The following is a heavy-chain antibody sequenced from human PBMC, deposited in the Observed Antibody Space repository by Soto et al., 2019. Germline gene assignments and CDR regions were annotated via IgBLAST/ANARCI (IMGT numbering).Heavy chain of an antibody. J-gene: IGHJ3*02. Sequence: ASVKVSCKASGYTFTGYYMHWVRQAPGQGLEWMGWINPNSGGTNYAQKFQGRVTMTRDTSISTAYMELSRLRSDDTAVYSCATTSGATGTFFAFDIWGQGTMVTVSS. CDR3: ATTSGATGTFFAFDI. CDR1: GYTFTGYY. CDR2: INPNSGGT. D-gene: IGHD1-7*01. V-gene: IGHV1-2*02.